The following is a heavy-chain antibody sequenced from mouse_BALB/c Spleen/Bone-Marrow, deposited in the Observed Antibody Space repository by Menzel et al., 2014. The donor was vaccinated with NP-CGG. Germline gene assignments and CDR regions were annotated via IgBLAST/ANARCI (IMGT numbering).Heavy chain of an antibody. Sequence: QVHVKQSGAELVMPGASVKMSYKASGYTFTDYWMHWVKQRPGQGLEWIGAIDTSDSYTSYNQKFKGKATLTVDESSSTAYMQLSSLTSEDSAVYYCARTGYDYYFDYWGQGTTLTVPS. D-gene: IGHD2-4*01. V-gene: IGHV1-69*01. J-gene: IGHJ2*01. CDR1: GYTFTDYW. CDR2: IDTSDSYT. CDR3: ARTGYDYYFDY.